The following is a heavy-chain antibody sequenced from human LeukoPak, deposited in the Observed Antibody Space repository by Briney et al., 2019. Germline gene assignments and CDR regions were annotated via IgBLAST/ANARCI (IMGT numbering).Heavy chain of an antibody. Sequence: GASLTLPCAPSGFTFKSYTMNWLRPAAGKGLEWVSSISSGRDSTHHAASLKGRFTISRDNANNSLYLQMNSLRAEDTAVYFCARVESSYYGSSGFSPAYVSLYYGLDVWGQGSTVTVSS. V-gene: IGHV3-21*01. J-gene: IGHJ6*02. CDR2: ISSGRDST. CDR1: GFTFKSYT. CDR3: ARVESSYYGSSGFSPAYVSLYYGLDV. D-gene: IGHD3-22*01.